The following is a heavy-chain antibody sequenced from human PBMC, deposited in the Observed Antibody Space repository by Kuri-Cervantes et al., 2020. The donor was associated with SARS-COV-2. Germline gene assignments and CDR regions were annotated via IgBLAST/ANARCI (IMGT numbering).Heavy chain of an antibody. Sequence: GESLKISCAASGFTFSSYGMHWVRQAPGKGPEWVAVIWHDGSNKYYADSVKGRFTISRDNSKNTLYLQMNSLRAEDTAVYYCARDVSRIAAALVPDYWGQGTLVTVSS. CDR1: GFTFSSYG. CDR3: ARDVSRIAAALVPDY. J-gene: IGHJ4*02. CDR2: IWHDGSNK. D-gene: IGHD6-13*01. V-gene: IGHV3-33*01.